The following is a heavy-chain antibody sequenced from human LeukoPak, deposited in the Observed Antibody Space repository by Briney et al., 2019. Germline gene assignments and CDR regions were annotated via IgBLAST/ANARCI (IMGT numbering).Heavy chain of an antibody. J-gene: IGHJ4*02. V-gene: IGHV3-48*04. CDR3: AKDRANWAIDD. CDR1: GFIFSTYS. D-gene: IGHD3-16*01. Sequence: HPGGSLRLSCAASGFIFSTYSMNWVRQAPGKGLEWISYIGGDGIAFYADSVKGRFTASKDDARKSMYLQMNSLRVEDTAVYYCAKDRANWAIDDWGQGTQVTVSS. CDR2: IGGDGIA.